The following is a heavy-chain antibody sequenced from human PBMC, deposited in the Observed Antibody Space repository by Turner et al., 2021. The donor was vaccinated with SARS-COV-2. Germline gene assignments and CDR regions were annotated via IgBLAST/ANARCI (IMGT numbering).Heavy chain of an antibody. CDR3: ARDHYYDSSGYTLDAFDI. Sequence: QVRLVESGGGVVQPGRSLRLSCAASGFTFSSYGMHWVRQAPGKGLEWVAVIWYDGSNKYYADSVKGRFTISRDISKNTLYLQMNSLRAEDTAVYYCARDHYYDSSGYTLDAFDIWGQGTMVTISS. D-gene: IGHD3-22*01. V-gene: IGHV3-33*01. CDR1: GFTFSSYG. J-gene: IGHJ3*02. CDR2: IWYDGSNK.